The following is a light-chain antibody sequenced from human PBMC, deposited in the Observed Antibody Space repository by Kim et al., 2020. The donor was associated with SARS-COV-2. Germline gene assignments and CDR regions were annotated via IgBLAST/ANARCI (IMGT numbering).Light chain of an antibody. J-gene: IGKJ1*01. CDR2: KAS. CDR3: QQYSSYWT. Sequence: DIQMTQSPSTLSASVGDRVTITCRASQSISSWLAWYQQQPVKAPKLLISKASNLESGVPSRFSGSGSGTEFTLTISTLQPDDFAIYYCQQYSSYWTFGQGTKVDIK. CDR1: QSISSW. V-gene: IGKV1-5*03.